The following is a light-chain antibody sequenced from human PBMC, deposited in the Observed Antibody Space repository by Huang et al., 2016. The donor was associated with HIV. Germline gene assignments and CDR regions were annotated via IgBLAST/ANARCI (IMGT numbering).Light chain of an antibody. CDR1: QTINVW. J-gene: IGKJ1*01. V-gene: IGKV1-5*03. CDR3: QQYNSYPWT. Sequence: DIQMTQSPSTLSASVGDRVTITCRASQTINVWLAWYQQKPGKAPKLLIYKASSLESGVPSRFSGSVSKTEFTLTISSLQPEDFATYYCQQYNSYPWTFGQGTKVEIK. CDR2: KAS.